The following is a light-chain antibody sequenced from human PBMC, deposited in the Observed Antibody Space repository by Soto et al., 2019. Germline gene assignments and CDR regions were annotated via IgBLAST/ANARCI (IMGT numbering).Light chain of an antibody. Sequence: DIQMTQSPSTLSGSVGDRVTITCRASQTISSWLAWYQQKPGKAPKLLIYKASTLKSGAPSRFSGSGSGTEFTPTISSLQPDDFATYYCQHYNSYSEAFGQGTKVDIK. J-gene: IGKJ1*01. V-gene: IGKV1-5*03. CDR3: QHYNSYSEA. CDR2: KAS. CDR1: QTISSW.